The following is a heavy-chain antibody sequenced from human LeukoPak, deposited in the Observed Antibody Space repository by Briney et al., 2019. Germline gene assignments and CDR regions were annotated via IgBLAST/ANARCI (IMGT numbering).Heavy chain of an antibody. Sequence: PGGSLRLSCAASGFTFDDYGMSWVRQAPGKGLEWVSGINWNGGSTGYADSVKGRFTISRDNAKNSLYLQMNSLRAEDTALYYCARTNLGYCSSTSCSYYMDVWGKGTTVTVSS. CDR3: ARTNLGYCSSTSCSYYMDV. V-gene: IGHV3-20*04. J-gene: IGHJ6*03. CDR1: GFTFDDYG. D-gene: IGHD2-2*01. CDR2: INWNGGST.